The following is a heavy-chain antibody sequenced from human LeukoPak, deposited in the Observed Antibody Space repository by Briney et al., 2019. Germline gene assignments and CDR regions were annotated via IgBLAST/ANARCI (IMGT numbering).Heavy chain of an antibody. CDR3: ARGAANPLNYYYYMDV. CDR2: IYYSGST. CDR1: GGSLSSYY. Sequence: SETLSLTCTVSGGSLSSYYWSWIRHPPGKGLEWIGYIYYSGSTNYNPSLKSRGPISVDTSKNQFSLKLSSVTAADTAVYYCARGAANPLNYYYYMDVWGKGTTVTVSS. D-gene: IGHD4/OR15-4a*01. V-gene: IGHV4-59*01. J-gene: IGHJ6*03.